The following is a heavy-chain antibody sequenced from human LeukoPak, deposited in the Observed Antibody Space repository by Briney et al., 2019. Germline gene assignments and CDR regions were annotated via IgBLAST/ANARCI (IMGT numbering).Heavy chain of an antibody. CDR3: GKARDSVNYYFDS. Sequence: GGSLRLSCLGSGFTFRSYDMHWVRQAPGKGPEWVAFIQDAGISKNYADSVKGRFAISRDNFKNTVYLEMTSLTTEDTALYYCGKARDSVNYYFDSWGQGTLVTVSS. CDR1: GFTFRSYD. V-gene: IGHV3-30*02. CDR2: IQDAGISK. J-gene: IGHJ4*02. D-gene: IGHD5/OR15-5a*01.